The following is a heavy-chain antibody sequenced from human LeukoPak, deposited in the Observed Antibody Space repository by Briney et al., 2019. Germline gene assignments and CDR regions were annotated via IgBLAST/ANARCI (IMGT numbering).Heavy chain of an antibody. Sequence: GGSLRLSCAASGFTFSSYWMHWVRKAPGKGLVWVSRINTDGSGTGYADSVKGRFTISRDNAKNTLYLQMNSLRAEDTAVYYCARDLAFSSSSDRHWGLGTLVTVSS. CDR1: GFTFSSYW. CDR2: INTDGSGT. V-gene: IGHV3-74*01. CDR3: ARDLAFSSSSDRH. D-gene: IGHD6-6*01. J-gene: IGHJ4*02.